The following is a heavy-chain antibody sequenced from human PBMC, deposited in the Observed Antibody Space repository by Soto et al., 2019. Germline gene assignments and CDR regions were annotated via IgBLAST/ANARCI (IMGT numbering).Heavy chain of an antibody. CDR1: GGSISSYY. J-gene: IGHJ4*02. D-gene: IGHD2-15*01. Sequence: QVQLQESGPGLVKPSETLSLTCTVSGGSISSYYWSWIRQPPGKGLEWIGYIYYSGSTNYNPSLTSRVTISVDTSKNQFSLKLSSVTAADTAVYYCARVSCSGGSCRFDYWGQGTLVTVSS. CDR2: IYYSGST. V-gene: IGHV4-59*01. CDR3: ARVSCSGGSCRFDY.